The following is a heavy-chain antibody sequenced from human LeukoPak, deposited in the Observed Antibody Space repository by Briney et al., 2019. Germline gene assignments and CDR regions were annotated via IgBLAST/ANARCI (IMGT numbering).Heavy chain of an antibody. CDR2: ITGSGGFT. CDR1: GFPFSTYA. Sequence: GGSLRLSCVASGFPFSTYAMNWVRQAPGKGLEWVSVITGSGGFTQYADSVKGRFTISRDNSKNTVYLQMNSLRVEDTALYYCVRSLDYWGQGTLVTVSS. V-gene: IGHV3-23*01. CDR3: VRSLDY. J-gene: IGHJ4*02.